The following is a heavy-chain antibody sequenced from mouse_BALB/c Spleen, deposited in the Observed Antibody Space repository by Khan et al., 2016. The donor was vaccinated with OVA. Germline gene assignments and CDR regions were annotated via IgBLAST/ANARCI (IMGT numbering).Heavy chain of an antibody. CDR2: IDPENGET. D-gene: IGHD2-1*01. Sequence: VQLQQSGAELVRPGALVKLSCKASDFNIKDYYMHWVKQRPEQGLEWIGWIDPENGETVYDPKFQGKATMTADTSSNTAYLQLSSLTSEDTAVYYRARSGYSTYFAYWGQGTLVTVSA. V-gene: IGHV14-1*02. CDR3: ARSGYSTYFAY. CDR1: DFNIKDYY. J-gene: IGHJ3*01.